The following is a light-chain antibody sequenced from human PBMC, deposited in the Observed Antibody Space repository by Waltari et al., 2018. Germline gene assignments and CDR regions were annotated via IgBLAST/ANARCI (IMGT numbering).Light chain of an antibody. V-gene: IGKV3-11*01. CDR1: QSVSGN. CDR2: DIF. Sequence: DIVLTQSPVTLSLSPGERDTTTCRADQSVSGNLAWYQHKPGQAPRLLIYDIFNRATGIPARFSGSGSGTDFTLTISSLEPEDFATYYCHQRGGWPSTFGQGTRVEIK. J-gene: IGKJ1*01. CDR3: HQRGGWPST.